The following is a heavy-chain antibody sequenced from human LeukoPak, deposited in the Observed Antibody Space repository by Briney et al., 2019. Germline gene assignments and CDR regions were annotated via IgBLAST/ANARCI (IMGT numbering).Heavy chain of an antibody. D-gene: IGHD3-9*01. V-gene: IGHV1-69*01. J-gene: IGHJ4*02. CDR1: GVTLSSYA. Sequence: ASVKVSWKASGVTLSSYAISWVRQAPGQGLEWMGGIIPIFGTANSAQRFQGRVTITADESTSTAYMELSSLRSEDTAVYYCARDDILTGYIGYWGQGTLVTVSS. CDR2: IIPIFGTA. CDR3: ARDDILTGYIGY.